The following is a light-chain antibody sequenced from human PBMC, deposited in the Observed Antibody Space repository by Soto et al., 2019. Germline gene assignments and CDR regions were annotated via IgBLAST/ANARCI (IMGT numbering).Light chain of an antibody. V-gene: IGKV1-33*01. J-gene: IGKJ2*01. CDR2: DAS. CDR3: QQYDTLPRYT. CDR1: QDIYNF. Sequence: DIQMTQSPSSLSASVGDRVTITCQASQDIYNFLNWYQQKPGKAPKLLIFDASNLETGVPSRFSGSGSGTDFTSTISSLQPEDFATYYCQQYDTLPRYTFGQGTKVE.